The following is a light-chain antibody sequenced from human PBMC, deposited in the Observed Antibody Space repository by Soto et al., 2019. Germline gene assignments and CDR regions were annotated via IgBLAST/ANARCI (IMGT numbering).Light chain of an antibody. CDR1: SGPVTSSYY. CDR2: GTT. J-gene: IGLJ3*02. CDR3: LLYNRNAGL. V-gene: IGLV7-43*01. Sequence: QAVVTQEPSLTVSPGETVTLTCASSSGPVTSSYYPNWVQQKPGQVPRSLIYGTTNKHSWAPNRFSGSLLGGKAVLTVSGVEPEDESEYYCLLYNRNAGLFGGGTKVTVL.